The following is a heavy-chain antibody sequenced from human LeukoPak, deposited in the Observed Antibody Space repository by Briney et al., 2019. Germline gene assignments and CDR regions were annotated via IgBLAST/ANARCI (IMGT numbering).Heavy chain of an antibody. CDR3: ARETEKQLQY. V-gene: IGHV4-38-2*02. Sequence: PSETLSPTCTVSGYSITRGYYWGWIRQPPGKGPEWIASIFHTGSTYYNPSLKSRVTISVDTSNNQFSLRLNSVTAADTALYYCARETEKQLQYWGQGTVVTVSS. CDR2: IFHTGST. J-gene: IGHJ4*03. D-gene: IGHD6-19*01. CDR1: GYSITRGYY.